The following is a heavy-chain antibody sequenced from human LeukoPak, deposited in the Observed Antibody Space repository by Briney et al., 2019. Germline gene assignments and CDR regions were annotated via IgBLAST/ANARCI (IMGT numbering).Heavy chain of an antibody. Sequence: TGGSLRLSCAASGFTFSRHPMNWVRQAPGKGLEWVSYISPGTIYYADSVKGRFTISRDNSKNTLYLQMNSLRAEDTAVYYCARSRELPYFDYWGQGTLVTVSS. J-gene: IGHJ4*02. V-gene: IGHV3-48*01. D-gene: IGHD1-26*01. CDR2: ISPGTI. CDR3: ARSRELPYFDY. CDR1: GFTFSRHP.